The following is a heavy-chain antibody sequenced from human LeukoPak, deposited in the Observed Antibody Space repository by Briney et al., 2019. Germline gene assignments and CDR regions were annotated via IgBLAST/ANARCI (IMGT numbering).Heavy chain of an antibody. CDR1: GGSISSSSYY. CDR2: IYYNGST. Sequence: SETLSLTCTVSGGSISSSSYYWGWIRQPPGKGLEWIGSIYYNGSTYYNPSLKSRVTISVDTSKNQFSLKLSSVTAADTAVYYCARHSKGWFDPWGQGTLVIVSS. V-gene: IGHV4-39*01. J-gene: IGHJ5*02. CDR3: ARHSKGWFDP.